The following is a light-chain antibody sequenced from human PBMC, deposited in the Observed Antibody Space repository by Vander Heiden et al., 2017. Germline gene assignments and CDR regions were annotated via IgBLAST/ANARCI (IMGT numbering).Light chain of an antibody. Sequence: DLVMTQSLLSLPVTPGEPASISCRSSQSLLNSNGYNYLDWYLQKPGQSPQLLVYLGSNRASGVPDRFSGSGSGTDFTLKISRVEAEDVGVYYCMEALQVTFGPGTKVDIK. CDR1: QSLLNSNGYNY. V-gene: IGKV2-28*01. CDR3: MEALQVT. CDR2: LGS. J-gene: IGKJ3*01.